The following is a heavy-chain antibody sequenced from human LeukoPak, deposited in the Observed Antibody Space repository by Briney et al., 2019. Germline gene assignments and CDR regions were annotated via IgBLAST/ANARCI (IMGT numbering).Heavy chain of an antibody. CDR2: ISGSGGST. CDR3: AKAVYSSGWYGDPAYY. CDR1: GFTFSSYG. V-gene: IGHV3-23*01. D-gene: IGHD6-19*01. Sequence: PGGSLRLSCAASGFTFSSYGMSWVRQAPGQGLEWVSAISGSGGSTYYAGSVKGRFTISRDNSKNTLYLQMNSLRAEDTAVYYCAKAVYSSGWYGDPAYYWGQGTLVTVSS. J-gene: IGHJ4*02.